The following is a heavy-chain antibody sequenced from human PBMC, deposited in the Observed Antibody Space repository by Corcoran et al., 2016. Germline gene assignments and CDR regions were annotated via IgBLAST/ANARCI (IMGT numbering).Heavy chain of an antibody. J-gene: IGHJ4*02. Sequence: QVTLKESGPALVKPTQTLTLTCTFSGCSLSTRGMRVSWIRQPPGKSLEWLARIDWDDDKFYSTSLKTRLTISKDTSKNQVVLTMTNMDPVDPVTYYCARANVDTAMVNYFDYWGQGTLVTVSS. CDR3: ARANVDTAMVNYFDY. CDR2: IDWDDDK. CDR1: GCSLSTRGMR. V-gene: IGHV2-70*04. D-gene: IGHD5-18*01.